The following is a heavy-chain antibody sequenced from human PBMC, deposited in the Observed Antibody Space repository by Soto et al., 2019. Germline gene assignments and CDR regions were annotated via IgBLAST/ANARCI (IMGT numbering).Heavy chain of an antibody. D-gene: IGHD6-25*01. V-gene: IGHV3-48*03. Sequence: EVQLVESGGGLVQPGGSLRLSCAASGFTFSSYEMNWVRQAPGKGLEWVSYISSSGSTIYYADSVKGRFTISRDNAKNSLYLQMNSLRAEDTAVYYCARAAQKNWYYGMDVWGQGTTVTVSS. CDR2: ISSSGSTI. J-gene: IGHJ6*02. CDR1: GFTFSSYE. CDR3: ARAAQKNWYYGMDV.